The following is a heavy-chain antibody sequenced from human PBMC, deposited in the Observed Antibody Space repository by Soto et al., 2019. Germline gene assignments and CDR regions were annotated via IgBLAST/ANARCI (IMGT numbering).Heavy chain of an antibody. V-gene: IGHV4-39*01. CDR1: GGSISSSSYY. J-gene: IGHJ5*02. CDR3: ARHLVGLFFGELSGWFDP. Sequence: PSETLSLTCTVSGGSISSSSYYWGWIRQPPGKGLEWIGSIYYSGSTYYNPSLKSRVTISVDTSKNQFSLKLSSVTAADTAVYYCARHLVGLFFGELSGWFDPWGQGTLVTVSS. CDR2: IYYSGST. D-gene: IGHD3-10*01.